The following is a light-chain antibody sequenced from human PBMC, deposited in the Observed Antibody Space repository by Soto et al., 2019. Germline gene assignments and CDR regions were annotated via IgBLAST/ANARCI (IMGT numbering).Light chain of an antibody. CDR3: QQYNTAPWT. Sequence: DIQMTQSPSSLSASVADRVTITCRASQGISNYLAWYQHEPGKVPKLLIFTASTLQSGVPSRFSGSGSGTDFTLTISSLQPEDAATYYCQQYNTAPWTFGQGTKVDIK. V-gene: IGKV1-27*01. CDR2: TAS. J-gene: IGKJ1*01. CDR1: QGISNY.